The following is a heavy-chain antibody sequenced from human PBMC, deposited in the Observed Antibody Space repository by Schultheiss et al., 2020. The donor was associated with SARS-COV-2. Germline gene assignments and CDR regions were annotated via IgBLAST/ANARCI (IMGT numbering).Heavy chain of an antibody. Sequence: ASVKVSCKASGYTFTGYYMHWVRQAPGQGLEWMGWINPNSGGTNYAQKFQGRVTMTRDTSISTAYMELSSLRSEDTAVYYCARAATVTTWGMDVWGQGTTVTVSS. CDR2: INPNSGGT. J-gene: IGHJ6*02. CDR1: GYTFTGYY. V-gene: IGHV1-2*02. D-gene: IGHD4-11*01. CDR3: ARAATVTTWGMDV.